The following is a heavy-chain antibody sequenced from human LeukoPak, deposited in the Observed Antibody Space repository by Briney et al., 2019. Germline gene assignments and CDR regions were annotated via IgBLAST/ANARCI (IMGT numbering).Heavy chain of an antibody. CDR1: GYTFTSYG. D-gene: IGHD2-21*01. V-gene: IGHV1-18*01. CDR3: AREIAYCGGDCYFGFDY. Sequence: ASVKVSCKASGYTFTSYGISWVRQAPGQGLEWMGWISAYNGNTIYAQKLQGRVTMTTDTSTSTAYMELRSLRPDDTAVYYCAREIAYCGGDCYFGFDYWGQGTLVTVSS. CDR2: ISAYNGNT. J-gene: IGHJ4*02.